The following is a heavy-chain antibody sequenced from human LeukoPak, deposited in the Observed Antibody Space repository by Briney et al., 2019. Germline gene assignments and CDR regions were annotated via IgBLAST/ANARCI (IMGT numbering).Heavy chain of an antibody. CDR3: ARPYNSGWYGDFDY. D-gene: IGHD6-19*01. Sequence: GGSLRLSCAASGFTFSGSAMHWVRQAPGKGLEWVAVISYDGSNEYYADSVKGRFTISRDNSKNTLYLQMSSLRAEDTAVYYCARPYNSGWYGDFDYWGQGTLVTVSS. CDR1: GFTFSGSA. CDR2: ISYDGSNE. J-gene: IGHJ4*02. V-gene: IGHV3-30*04.